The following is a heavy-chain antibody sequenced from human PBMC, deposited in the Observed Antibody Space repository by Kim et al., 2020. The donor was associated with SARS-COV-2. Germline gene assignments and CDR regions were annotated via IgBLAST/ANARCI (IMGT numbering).Heavy chain of an antibody. D-gene: IGHD2-21*01. CDR1: GYTFTSYD. Sequence: ASVKVSCKASGYTFTSYDINWVRQATGQGLEWMGWMNPNSGNTGYAQKFQGRVTMTRNTSISTAYMELSSLRSGDTAVYYRARGHLKSNLVVIAPRPYYYDMGVWGKGTTVTVSS. V-gene: IGHV1-8*01. CDR2: MNPNSGNT. CDR3: ARGHLKSNLVVIAPRPYYYDMGV. J-gene: IGHJ6*03.